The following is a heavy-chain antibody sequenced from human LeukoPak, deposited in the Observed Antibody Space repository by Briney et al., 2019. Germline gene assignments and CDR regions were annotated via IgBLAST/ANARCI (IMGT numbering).Heavy chain of an antibody. V-gene: IGHV3-23*01. J-gene: IGHJ4*02. D-gene: IGHD2-2*01. CDR3: AKDPYGTRYFDY. CDR2: LSGSGGDP. Sequence: GGSLRLSCAASGFTFSRNAMSWVRQAPGKGLQGVSSLSGSGGDPYYADSVKGRFTISRDNSKNTVYLQMNSLRAEDTAVYYCAKDPYGTRYFDYWGQGTLVTVSS. CDR1: GFTFSRNA.